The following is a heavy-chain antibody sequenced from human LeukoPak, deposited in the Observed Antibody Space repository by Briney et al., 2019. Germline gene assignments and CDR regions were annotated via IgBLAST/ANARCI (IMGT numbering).Heavy chain of an antibody. J-gene: IGHJ6*03. V-gene: IGHV3-21*04. D-gene: IGHD6-13*01. CDR3: AKDAYSSSWPASYYYYMDV. Sequence: GGSLRLSCAASGFTFSSYSMNWVRQAPGKGLEWVSSISSSSSYIYYADSVKGRFTISRDNAKNSLYLQMNSLRAEDTAVYYCAKDAYSSSWPASYYYYMDVWGKGTTVTVSS. CDR1: GFTFSSYS. CDR2: ISSSSSYI.